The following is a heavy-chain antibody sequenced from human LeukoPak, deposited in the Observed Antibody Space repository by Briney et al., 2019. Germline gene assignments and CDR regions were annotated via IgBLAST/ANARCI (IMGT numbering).Heavy chain of an antibody. D-gene: IGHD4-23*01. Sequence: GGSQRLSCAASGFTFSNAWMSWVRQAPGKGLEWVGRIKSKTDGGTTDYAAPVKGRFTISRDDSKNTLYLQMNSLKTEDTAVYYCTTTGDYGGNSDFDYWGQGTLVTVSS. CDR2: IKSKTDGGTT. CDR3: TTTGDYGGNSDFDY. V-gene: IGHV3-15*01. CDR1: GFTFSNAW. J-gene: IGHJ4*02.